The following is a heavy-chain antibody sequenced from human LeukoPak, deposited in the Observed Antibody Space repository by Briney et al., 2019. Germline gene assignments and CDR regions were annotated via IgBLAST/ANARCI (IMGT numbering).Heavy chain of an antibody. J-gene: IGHJ6*02. CDR1: GYTFTSYG. V-gene: IGHV1-18*01. Sequence: ASVTVSFKASGYTFTSYGISWVRQAPGQGLEWMGWISAYNGNTNYAQKLQGRVTMTTDTSTSTAYMELRSLRSDDTAVYYCARQWLVQDYYYGMDVWGQGTTVTVSS. CDR2: ISAYNGNT. D-gene: IGHD6-19*01. CDR3: ARQWLVQDYYYGMDV.